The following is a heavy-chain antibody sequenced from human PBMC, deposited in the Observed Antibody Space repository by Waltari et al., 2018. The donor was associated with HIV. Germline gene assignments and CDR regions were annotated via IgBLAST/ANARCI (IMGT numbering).Heavy chain of an antibody. D-gene: IGHD6-13*01. J-gene: IGHJ6*02. Sequence: EVQLVQSGAEVKKPGESLKISCKGSGYNFTNYWIGWVRQMPGKGLEWMGILYPGDPDTTYRPSFQGQVTISADKSISTAYLQWSSLKASDTAMYYCARQVRGAAAGRTLGYFYSYGLDVWGQGTTVTVSS. CDR1: GYNFTNYW. CDR3: ARQVRGAAAGRTLGYFYSYGLDV. CDR2: LYPGDPDT. V-gene: IGHV5-51*01.